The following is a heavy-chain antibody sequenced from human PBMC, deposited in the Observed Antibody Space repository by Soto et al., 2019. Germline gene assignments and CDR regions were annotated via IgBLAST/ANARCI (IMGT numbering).Heavy chain of an antibody. J-gene: IGHJ4*02. CDR3: ARDGGTIHYYFEP. D-gene: IGHD3-3*01. V-gene: IGHV1-2*04. CDR1: GYTFTGYY. Sequence: ASVKVSCKASGYTFTGYYMHWVRQAPGQGLEWMGWINPNSGGTNYAQKFQGWVTMTRDTSISTAYMELSRLRSDDTAVYYCARDGGTIHYYFEPWGQGTLVTVSS. CDR2: INPNSGGT.